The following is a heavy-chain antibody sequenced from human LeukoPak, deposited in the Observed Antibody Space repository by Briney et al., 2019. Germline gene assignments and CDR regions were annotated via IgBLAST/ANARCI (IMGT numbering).Heavy chain of an antibody. J-gene: IGHJ4*01. CDR3: AREGLCSGGSCYPDY. D-gene: IGHD2-15*01. V-gene: IGHV1-18*01. CDR2: SSAYNGNT. CDR1: GYTFTNYG. Sequence: ASVKVSCKASGYTFTNYGITWVRQAPGQGLECMGWSSAYNGNTNYAQKLQGRVTMTTDTSTGTAYMELRSLRSDDTAVYYCAREGLCSGGSCYPDYWGQGTLVTVSS.